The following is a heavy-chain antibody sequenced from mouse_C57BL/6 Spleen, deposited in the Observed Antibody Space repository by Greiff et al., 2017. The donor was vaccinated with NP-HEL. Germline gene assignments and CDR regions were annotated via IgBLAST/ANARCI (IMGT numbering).Heavy chain of an antibody. D-gene: IGHD1-1*01. V-gene: IGHV1-15*01. CDR2: IDPETGGT. CDR3: TTLYGSREGFAY. J-gene: IGHJ3*01. CDR1: GYTFTDYE. Sequence: VKLMESGAELVRPGASVTLSCKASGYTFTDYEMHWVKQTPVHGLEWIGAIDPETGGTAYNQKFKGKAILTADKSSSTAYMELRSLTSEDSAVYYCTTLYGSREGFAYWGQGTLVTVSA.